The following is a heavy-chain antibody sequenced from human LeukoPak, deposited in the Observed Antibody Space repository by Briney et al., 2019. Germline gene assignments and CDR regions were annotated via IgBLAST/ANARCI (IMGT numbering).Heavy chain of an antibody. D-gene: IGHD1-26*01. V-gene: IGHV4-39*07. CDR1: GDSISSSNSY. CDR3: ARWDGSYYDY. Sequence: PSETLSLTCTISGDSISSSNSYWGWIRRPPGKGLEWIGIIYYSGSTYYNPSLKSRVTISVDTSKNQFSLKLSSVTAADTAVYYCARWDGSYYDYWGQGTLVTVSS. CDR2: IYYSGST. J-gene: IGHJ4*02.